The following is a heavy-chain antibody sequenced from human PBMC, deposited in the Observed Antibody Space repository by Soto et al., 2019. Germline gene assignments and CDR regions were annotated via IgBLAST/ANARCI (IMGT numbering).Heavy chain of an antibody. D-gene: IGHD3-22*01. CDR3: ARGDNSDYYYFLDY. CDR2: ISPGSSSI. Sequence: EVQLVESGGGLAQPGGSLRLSCAGSGFTFSRYNMNWVRQTPGKGLEWIAHISPGSSSIYYTDSVEGRFTISRDNAKNSLFLQMNSLRDDDTAVYYCARGDNSDYYYFLDYWGQGTLVTVSS. V-gene: IGHV3-48*02. J-gene: IGHJ4*02. CDR1: GFTFSRYN.